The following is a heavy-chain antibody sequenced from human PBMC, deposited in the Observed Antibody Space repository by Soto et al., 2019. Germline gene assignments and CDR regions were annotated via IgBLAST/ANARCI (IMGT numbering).Heavy chain of an antibody. D-gene: IGHD3-10*01. J-gene: IGHJ4*02. V-gene: IGHV3-23*01. CDR3: AKEGLVRAFDY. CDR1: GFTFSSYA. Sequence: EVQLLESGGGLVQPGGSLRLSCAASGFTFSSYAMGWVRQVPGKGLEWVSAITGSGISTSYADSVKGRFTISRDNSKSTLYLQMNSLRAEDTVVYYCAKEGLVRAFDYWGQGTLVTVSS. CDR2: ITGSGIST.